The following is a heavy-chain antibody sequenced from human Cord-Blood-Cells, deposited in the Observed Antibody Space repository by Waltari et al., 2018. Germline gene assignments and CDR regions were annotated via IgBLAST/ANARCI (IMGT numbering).Heavy chain of an antibody. CDR3: ARADLGYCSSTSCYAWFDP. CDR2: IYHSGST. Sequence: QLQLQESGSGLVKPSQTLSLTCAVSGGSISSGGYSWSWVRQPPGKGLEWIGYIYHSGSTYYNPSLKSRVTISVDRSKNQFSLKLSSVTAADTAVYYCARADLGYCSSTSCYAWFDPWGQGTLVTVSS. D-gene: IGHD2-2*01. V-gene: IGHV4-30-2*01. J-gene: IGHJ5*02. CDR1: GGSISSGGYS.